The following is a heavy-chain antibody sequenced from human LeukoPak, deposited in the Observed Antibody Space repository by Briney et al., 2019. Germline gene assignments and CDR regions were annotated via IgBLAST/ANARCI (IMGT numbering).Heavy chain of an antibody. J-gene: IGHJ4*02. D-gene: IGHD3-22*01. CDR3: AKDRYDRTANFGGLSDY. Sequence: GGSLRLSCAASGFTFSRNGMAWVRQAPGKGLEWVTGISASGGSTYYADSVKGRFTISRDNSKNTLYLQMNSLRAEDTAMYYCAKDRYDRTANFGGLSDYWGQGTLVTVSS. V-gene: IGHV3-23*01. CDR1: GFTFSRNG. CDR2: ISASGGST.